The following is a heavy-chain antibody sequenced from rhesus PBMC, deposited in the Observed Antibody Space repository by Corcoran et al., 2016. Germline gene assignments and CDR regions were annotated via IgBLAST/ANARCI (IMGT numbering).Heavy chain of an antibody. J-gene: IGHJ5-1*01. CDR3: VRIQYISGKNRFDV. CDR1: GFSLSPSGLG. D-gene: IGHD4-23*01. Sequence: QVTLKESGPALVKPTQTLPLTCTFSGFSLSPSGLGVGWIRPPPGKALEWLASIYWDDDMYYTTSLKSRLTISKDTSKNPVVLTMTNMDPVDTATYYCVRIQYISGKNRFDVWGAGVLVTVSS. CDR2: IYWDDDM. V-gene: IGHV2S1*01.